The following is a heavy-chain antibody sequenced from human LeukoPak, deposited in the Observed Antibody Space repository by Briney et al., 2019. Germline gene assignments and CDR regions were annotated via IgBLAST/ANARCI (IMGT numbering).Heavy chain of an antibody. D-gene: IGHD5-18*01. CDR1: GGSISSSSYY. CDR2: IYYSGSA. CDR3: ARRRGYSYGYYFDY. V-gene: IGHV4-39*01. Sequence: PSETLFLTCTVSGGSISSSSYYWGWIRQPPGKGLEWIGSIYYSGSAYYNPSLKSRVTVSVDTSKNQFSLKLSSVTAADTAVYYCARRRGYSYGYYFDYWGQGTLVTVSS. J-gene: IGHJ4*02.